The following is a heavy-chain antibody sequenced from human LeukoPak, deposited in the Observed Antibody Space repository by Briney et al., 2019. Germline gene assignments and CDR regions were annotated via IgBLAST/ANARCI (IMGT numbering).Heavy chain of an antibody. CDR2: IIPIFGTA. CDR1: GGTFSSYA. V-gene: IGHV1-69*13. J-gene: IGHJ4*02. CDR3: ARAPRYSSGWYGDY. D-gene: IGHD6-19*01. Sequence: EASVKASCKASGGTFSSYAISWVRQAPGQGLEWTGGIIPIFGTANYAQKFQGRVTITADESTSTAYMELSSLRSEDTAVYYCARAPRYSSGWYGDYWGQGTLVTVSS.